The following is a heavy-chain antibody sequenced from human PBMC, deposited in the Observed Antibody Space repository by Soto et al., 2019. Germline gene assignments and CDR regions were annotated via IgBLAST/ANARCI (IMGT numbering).Heavy chain of an antibody. CDR1: GYTLTELS. J-gene: IGHJ5*02. D-gene: IGHD3-10*01. CDR3: ARVPPYYGSGSYYPQNWFDP. CDR2: FDPEDGET. Sequence: ASVKVSCKVSGYTLTELSMHWVRQAPGKGLEWMGGFDPEDGETIYAQKFQGRVTMTEDTSTDTAYMELSSLRSEDTAVYYCARVPPYYGSGSYYPQNWFDPWGQGTLVTVSS. V-gene: IGHV1-24*01.